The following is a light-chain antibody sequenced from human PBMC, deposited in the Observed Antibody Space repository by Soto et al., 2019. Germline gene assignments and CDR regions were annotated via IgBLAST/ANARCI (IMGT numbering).Light chain of an antibody. J-gene: IGKJ2*03. Sequence: DIQMTQSPSSLSASIGDTVTITCRASQDINVYLNWYQQKPGEVPKLLIYSASTLHSGVQSRFTGSGSETDFTLTIRSLQPEDFATYYCKHGYVAPYSFGQGTKVDIK. CDR1: QDINVY. V-gene: IGKV1-39*01. CDR2: SAS. CDR3: KHGYVAPYS.